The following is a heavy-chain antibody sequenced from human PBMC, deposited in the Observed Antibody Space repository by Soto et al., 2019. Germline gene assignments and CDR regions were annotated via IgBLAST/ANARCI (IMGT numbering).Heavy chain of an antibody. J-gene: IGHJ4*02. D-gene: IGHD5-12*01. V-gene: IGHV3-74*01. CDR1: GFTFSSYW. CDR2: INSDGSST. CDR3: ARDVQRWLQIAPQSSFDY. Sequence: QPGGSLRLSCAASGFTFSSYWMHWVRQAPGKGLVWVSRINSDGSSTSYADSVKGRFTISRDNAKNTLYLQMNSLRAEDTAVYYCARDVQRWLQIAPQSSFDYWGQGTLVTVSS.